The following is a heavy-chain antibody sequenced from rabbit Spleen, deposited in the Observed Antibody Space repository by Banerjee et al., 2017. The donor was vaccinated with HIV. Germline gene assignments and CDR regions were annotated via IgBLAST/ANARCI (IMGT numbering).Heavy chain of an antibody. V-gene: IGHV1S39*01. CDR3: ARDLGRDFNL. CDR2: VDPIFGST. J-gene: IGHJ4*01. CDR1: GFDFSSYG. Sequence: QQQLVESGGGLVQPGGSLKLSCKASGFDFSSYGVSWVRQAPGKGLEWIGYVDPIFGSTYYASWAKGRFTISKTSSTTVTLQMTSLTAADTATYFCARDLGRDFNLWGPGTLVTVS. D-gene: IGHD5-1*01.